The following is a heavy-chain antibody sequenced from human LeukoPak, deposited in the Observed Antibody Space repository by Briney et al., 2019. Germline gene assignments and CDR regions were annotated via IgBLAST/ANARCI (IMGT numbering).Heavy chain of an antibody. CDR3: ARGAGYSYGYGDY. D-gene: IGHD5-18*01. CDR2: INHSGST. J-gene: IGHJ4*02. V-gene: IGHV4-34*01. CDR1: GGSFSGYY. Sequence: KSSETLSLTCAVYGGSFSGYYWSWIRQPPGKGLEWIGEINHSGSTNYNPSLKSRVTISVDTSKNQFSLKLSSVTAADTAVYYCARGAGYSYGYGDYWGQGTLVTVSS.